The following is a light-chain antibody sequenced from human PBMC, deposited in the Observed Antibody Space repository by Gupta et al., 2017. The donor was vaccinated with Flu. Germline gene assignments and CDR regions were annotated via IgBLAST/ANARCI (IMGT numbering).Light chain of an antibody. V-gene: IGLV1-44*01. CDR2: NKE. CDR3: EEWDASLNGWV. J-gene: IGLJ3*02. Sequence: RVTISCSGSSANIGGKTVNWYQQLPGKAPKLIIYNKEQRPSGVPDRFSDYKSGNSASLAIRGLQSEDEAEYYCEEWDASLNGWVFGGGTKLTVL. CDR1: SANIGGKT.